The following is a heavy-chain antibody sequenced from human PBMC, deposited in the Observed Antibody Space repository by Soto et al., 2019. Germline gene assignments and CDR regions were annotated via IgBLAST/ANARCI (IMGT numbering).Heavy chain of an antibody. J-gene: IGHJ4*02. V-gene: IGHV1-69*13. CDR3: ARDQSLNLGEYFDY. D-gene: IGHD3-10*01. CDR1: GGTFSSYA. Sequence: ASVKVSCKASGGTFSSYAISWVRQAPGQGLEWMGGIIPIFGTANYAQKFQGRVTITADESTSTAYMELSSLRSEDTAVYYCARDQSLNLGEYFDYWGQGTLVTVSS. CDR2: IIPIFGTA.